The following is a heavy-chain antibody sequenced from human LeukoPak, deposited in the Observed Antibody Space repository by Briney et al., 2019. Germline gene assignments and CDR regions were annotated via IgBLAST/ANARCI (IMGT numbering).Heavy chain of an antibody. CDR1: GYTFTGYY. D-gene: IGHD6-13*01. Sequence: ASVKVSCKASGYTFTGYYMHWVRQAPGQGPEWMGWINPNSGGTNYAQKFQGRVTMTRDTSISTAYMELSRLRSDDTAVYYCARDFTGYSSSWYRQTLDYWGQGTLVTVSS. V-gene: IGHV1-2*02. J-gene: IGHJ4*02. CDR3: ARDFTGYSSSWYRQTLDY. CDR2: INPNSGGT.